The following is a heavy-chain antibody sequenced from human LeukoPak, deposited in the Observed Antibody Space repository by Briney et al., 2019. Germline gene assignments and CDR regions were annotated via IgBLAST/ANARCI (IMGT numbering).Heavy chain of an antibody. CDR1: GFAFSSYV. Sequence: GGSLRLSCAASGFAFSSYVMHWVRQAPGKGLEWVANINQDGSGEYYVTSVKGRFTISRDNAKNSVSLQMNSLRVEDTAMYYCARKVGKYSGWYNYWGQGTLVTVSS. CDR2: INQDGSGE. J-gene: IGHJ4*02. D-gene: IGHD6-19*01. V-gene: IGHV3-7*01. CDR3: ARKVGKYSGWYNY.